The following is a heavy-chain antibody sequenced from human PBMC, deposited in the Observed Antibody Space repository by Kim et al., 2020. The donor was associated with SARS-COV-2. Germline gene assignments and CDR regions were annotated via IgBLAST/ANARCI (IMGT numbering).Heavy chain of an antibody. D-gene: IGHD2-21*02. Sequence: GGSLRLSCAASGFTFSSYEMNWVRQAPGKGLEWVSYISSSGSTIYYADSVKGRFTISRDNAKNSLYLQMNILRAEDTAVYYCARDAYCGGDCYLERVQHWGQGTLVTVSS. CDR3: ARDAYCGGDCYLERVQH. V-gene: IGHV3-48*03. CDR1: GFTFSSYE. CDR2: ISSSGSTI. J-gene: IGHJ1*01.